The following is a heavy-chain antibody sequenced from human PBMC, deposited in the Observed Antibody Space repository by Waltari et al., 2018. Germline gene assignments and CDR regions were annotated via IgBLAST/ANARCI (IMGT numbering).Heavy chain of an antibody. CDR2: IYYSGST. V-gene: IGHV4-39*01. Sequence: QLQLQESGPGLVKPSETLSLTCPVSGGSISSSSYYCGWIRQPPGKGLEWIGSIYYSGSTYYNPSLKSRVTISVDTSKNQFSLKLSSVTAADTAVYYCARQGSSGWGYYFDYWGQGTLVTVSS. CDR3: ARQGSSGWGYYFDY. CDR1: GGSISSSSYY. J-gene: IGHJ4*02. D-gene: IGHD6-19*01.